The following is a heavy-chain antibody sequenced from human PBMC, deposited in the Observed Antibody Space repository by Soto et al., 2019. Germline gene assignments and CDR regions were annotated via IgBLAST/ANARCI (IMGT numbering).Heavy chain of an antibody. CDR1: GFTFSSYA. J-gene: IGHJ4*02. CDR3: ARDSGSHYTISYYFDY. D-gene: IGHD1-26*01. Sequence: QVQLVESGGGVVQPGRSLRLSCAASGFTFSSYAMHWVRQAPGKGLEWVAVISYDGSNKYYADSVKGRFTISRDNSKNSLYLSMNSLRAEDTAVYFCARDSGSHYTISYYFDYWGQGTLVTVSS. CDR2: ISYDGSNK. V-gene: IGHV3-30-3*01.